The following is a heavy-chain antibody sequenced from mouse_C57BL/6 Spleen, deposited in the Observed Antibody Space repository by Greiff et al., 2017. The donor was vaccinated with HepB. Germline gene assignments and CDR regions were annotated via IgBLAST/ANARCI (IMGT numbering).Heavy chain of an antibody. CDR1: GYTFTSYW. Sequence: QVQLKQSGAELAKPGASVKLSCKASGYTFTSYWMHWVKQRPGQGLEWIGYINPSSGYTKYNQKFKDKATLTADKSSSTAYMQLCSLTYEDSAVYYCARSYDGFPWYFDVWGTGTTVTVSS. V-gene: IGHV1-7*01. CDR2: INPSSGYT. CDR3: ARSYDGFPWYFDV. D-gene: IGHD2-3*01. J-gene: IGHJ1*03.